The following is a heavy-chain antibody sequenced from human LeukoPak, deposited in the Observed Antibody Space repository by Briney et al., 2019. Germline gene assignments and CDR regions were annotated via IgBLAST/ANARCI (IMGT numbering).Heavy chain of an antibody. CDR2: ISAYNGKT. J-gene: IGHJ4*02. Sequence: ASVKVSCKASGYTFTSYGISWVRQAPGQGLEWMGWISAYNGKTNYAQKLQGRVTMTTDTSTSTAYMELRSLRSDDTVVYYCARVGFPARIVVVPAPFDYWGQGTLVTVSS. CDR1: GYTFTSYG. D-gene: IGHD2-2*01. V-gene: IGHV1-18*01. CDR3: ARVGFPARIVVVPAPFDY.